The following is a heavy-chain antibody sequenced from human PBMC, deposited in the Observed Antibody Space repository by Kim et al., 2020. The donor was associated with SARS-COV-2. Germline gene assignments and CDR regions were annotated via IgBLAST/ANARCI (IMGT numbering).Heavy chain of an antibody. D-gene: IGHD2-8*01. Sequence: GGSLRLSCADSGFTFSSYAMSWVRQAPGKGLGWVSVIYSGGSSTYYADSVKGRFTISRDNSKNTLYLQMNSLRAEDTAVYYCAKLIAYGGYVDYWGQGTLVTVSS. J-gene: IGHJ4*02. CDR3: AKLIAYGGYVDY. CDR1: GFTFSSYA. CDR2: IYSGGSST. V-gene: IGHV3-23*03.